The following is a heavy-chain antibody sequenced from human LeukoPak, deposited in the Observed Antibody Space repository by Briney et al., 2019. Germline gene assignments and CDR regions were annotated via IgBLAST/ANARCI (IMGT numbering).Heavy chain of an antibody. V-gene: IGHV1-18*01. CDR2: ISASNGNT. Sequence: ASVKVSCKASGYTFTSYDINWVRQATGQGLEWMGWISASNGNTNYAQNFQGRVTMTTDTSTSTAYMELRSLRSDDTAVYYCARDHWNGDREFGFWGQGTLVTVSS. CDR3: ARDHWNGDREFGF. CDR1: GYTFTSYD. J-gene: IGHJ4*02. D-gene: IGHD4-17*01.